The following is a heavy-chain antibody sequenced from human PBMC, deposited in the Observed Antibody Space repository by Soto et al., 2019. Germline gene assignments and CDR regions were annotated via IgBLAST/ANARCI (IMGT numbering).Heavy chain of an antibody. CDR2: ISAGGAST. J-gene: IGHJ4*02. CDR3: AKEGVGTGGPFDC. D-gene: IGHD2-8*02. V-gene: IGHV3-23*01. Sequence: GGSLRLSCAASGFTFCSYFMSWVRQAPGKGLEWVSTISAGGASTYYADSVKGRFTISRDNSKNTLWLQMNSLRAEDTAVYYCAKEGVGTGGPFDCWGQGTLVTVSS. CDR1: GFTFCSYF.